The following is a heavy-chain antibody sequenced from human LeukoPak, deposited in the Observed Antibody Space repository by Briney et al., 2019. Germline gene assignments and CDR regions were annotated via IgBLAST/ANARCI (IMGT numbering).Heavy chain of an antibody. CDR3: ARGRRNYYDSSGYYYFDY. CDR2: IYYSGST. D-gene: IGHD3-22*01. J-gene: IGHJ4*02. Sequence: SEILSLTCTVSGGSISSYHWSWIRQPPGKGLEWIGYIYYSGSTNYNPSLKSRVTISVDTSKNQFSLKLSSVTAADTAVYYCARGRRNYYDSSGYYYFDYWGQGTLVTVSS. CDR1: GGSISSYH. V-gene: IGHV4-59*12.